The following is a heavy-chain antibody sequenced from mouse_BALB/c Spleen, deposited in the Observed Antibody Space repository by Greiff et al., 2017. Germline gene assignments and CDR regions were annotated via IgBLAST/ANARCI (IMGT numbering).Heavy chain of an antibody. CDR3: ARSGGTGYFDY. Sequence: QVQLQQSGAELVRPGSSVKISCKASGYAFSSYWMNWVKQRPGQGLEWIGQIYPGDGDTNYNGKFKGKATLTADKSSSTAYMQLSSLTSEDSAVYFCARSGGTGYFDYWGQGTTLTVSS. V-gene: IGHV1-80*01. CDR2: IYPGDGDT. D-gene: IGHD4-1*01. CDR1: GYAFSSYW. J-gene: IGHJ2*01.